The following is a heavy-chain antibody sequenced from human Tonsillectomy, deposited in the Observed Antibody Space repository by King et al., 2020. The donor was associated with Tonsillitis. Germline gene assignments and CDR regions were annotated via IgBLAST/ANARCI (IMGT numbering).Heavy chain of an antibody. J-gene: IGHJ4*02. CDR3: TKRGGFAYEDDY. CDR1: GYNFAKYW. D-gene: IGHD3-10*01. V-gene: IGHV5-51*01. CDR2: IYPDNADS. Sequence: VQLVESGTEVKKPGESLKISCKGSGYNFAKYWNGWVRQMPGKGLEWMGIIYPDNADSRYSPSVQSHVTISVDTSINTAYLQVNSLKASDTGMYYCTKRGGFAYEDDYWGQGTLVTVSS.